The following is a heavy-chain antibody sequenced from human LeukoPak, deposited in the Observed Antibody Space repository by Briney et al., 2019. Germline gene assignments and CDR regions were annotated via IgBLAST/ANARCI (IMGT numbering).Heavy chain of an antibody. J-gene: IGHJ4*02. CDR1: VGSTSGYY. CDR2: NYYSGSA. V-gene: IGHV4-59*08. Sequence: SQTLSLTCTVSVGSTSGYYCGWVRQPPGKGVEWSGGNYYSGSATYNPSLKSRVTTSVDTSTNHFSLKLSAVTAADTPLYFSAGCKCGFWRGYIDYWGQGALVTVSS. D-gene: IGHD3-3*01. CDR3: AGCKCGFWRGYIDY.